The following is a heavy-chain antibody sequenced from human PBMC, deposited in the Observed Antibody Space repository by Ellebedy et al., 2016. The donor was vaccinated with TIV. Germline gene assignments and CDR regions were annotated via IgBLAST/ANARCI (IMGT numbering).Heavy chain of an antibody. CDR3: ARQGGYSSSSNDAFDI. Sequence: GESLKISXLGSTYSLSPYWIGWVRQTPGKGLELMGIIYPGDSDTVYSPTFQGLVTMSADKSISTAYLQWSSLKASDTAMYYCARQGGYSSSSNDAFDIWGQGTMVTVSS. CDR2: IYPGDSDT. V-gene: IGHV5-51*01. J-gene: IGHJ3*02. D-gene: IGHD6-13*01. CDR1: TYSLSPYW.